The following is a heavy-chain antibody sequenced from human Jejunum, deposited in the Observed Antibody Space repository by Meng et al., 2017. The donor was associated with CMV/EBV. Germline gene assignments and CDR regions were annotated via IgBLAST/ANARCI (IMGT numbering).Heavy chain of an antibody. V-gene: IGHV3-23*01. Sequence: SGLSFSTYAMCWVRQAPGKGLEWVSGISGSGGSTHYADSVKGRFTIARDNSKNTLYLQMSSLRAEDTALYYCAKDTGFVVLVGASHWGQGTLVTVSS. CDR1: GLSFSTYA. CDR3: AKDTGFVVLVGASH. J-gene: IGHJ4*02. D-gene: IGHD2-15*01. CDR2: ISGSGGST.